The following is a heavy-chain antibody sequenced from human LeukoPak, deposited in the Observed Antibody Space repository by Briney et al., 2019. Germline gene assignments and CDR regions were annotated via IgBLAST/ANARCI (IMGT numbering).Heavy chain of an antibody. CDR1: GGSISSYY. CDR3: ARQKSRYSYGTLSPFDI. Sequence: SETLSLTCTVSGGSISSYYWSWIRQPPGKGLEWIGYIYYSGSTNYNPSLKSRVTISVDTSKNQFSLKLSSVTAADTAVYYCARQKSRYSYGTLSPFDIWGQGTMVTVSS. V-gene: IGHV4-59*08. J-gene: IGHJ3*02. CDR2: IYYSGST. D-gene: IGHD5-18*01.